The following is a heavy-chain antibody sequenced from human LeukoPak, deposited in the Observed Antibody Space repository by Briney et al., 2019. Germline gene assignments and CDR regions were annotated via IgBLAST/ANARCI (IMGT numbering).Heavy chain of an antibody. J-gene: IGHJ4*02. CDR2: ISDSGGDT. Sequence: PGGSLRLSCVGSGFTFGGYAMSWVRQAPGQGLDWVSAISDSGGDTYSADSVKGRFIISRDNSKNTVNLQMNSLRAEDTAVYYCAKGSAYGSGSHLDYWGQGTLVTVSS. CDR1: GFTFGGYA. CDR3: AKGSAYGSGSHLDY. V-gene: IGHV3-23*01. D-gene: IGHD3-10*01.